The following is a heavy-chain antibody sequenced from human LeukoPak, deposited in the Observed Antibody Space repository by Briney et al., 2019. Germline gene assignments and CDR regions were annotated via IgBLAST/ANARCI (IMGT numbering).Heavy chain of an antibody. D-gene: IGHD6-13*01. CDR2: IYYSGST. CDR3: AREGVAAAGKLDY. V-gene: IGHV4-59*01. CDR1: GGTIGSYY. J-gene: IGHJ4*02. Sequence: SETLSLTCTVSGGTIGSYYWSWIRQPPGKGLECIWYIYYSGSTNYNPSLKSLVSISLDTSKNQFSMNLISVTAADTAVSYCAREGVAAAGKLDYWGQGTLVTVSS.